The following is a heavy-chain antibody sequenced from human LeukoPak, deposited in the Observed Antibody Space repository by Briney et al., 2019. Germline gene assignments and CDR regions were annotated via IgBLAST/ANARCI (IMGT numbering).Heavy chain of an antibody. CDR2: ISWNSGSI. D-gene: IGHD1-26*01. CDR1: GFTFDDYA. J-gene: IGHJ4*02. CDR3: AKEGIVGAFDY. V-gene: IGHV3-9*01. Sequence: GGSLRLSCAASGFTFDDYAMHWVRQAPGKGLEWVSGISWNSGSIGYADSVKGRFTISRDNAKNSLYLQMNSLRAEDTALYYCAKEGIVGAFDYWGQGTLVTVFS.